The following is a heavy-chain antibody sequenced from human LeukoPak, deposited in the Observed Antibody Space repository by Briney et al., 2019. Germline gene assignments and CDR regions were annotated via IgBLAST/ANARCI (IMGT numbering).Heavy chain of an antibody. D-gene: IGHD3-22*01. CDR1: GFTFHFYG. CDR2: IWYDGSYT. J-gene: IGHJ4*02. CDR3: ARGPYYYDSSGYFDY. Sequence: GGSLRLSCAASGFTFHFYGMHWVRQAPGKGLEWVGVIWYDGSYTYYVESVKGRFTISRDNSKNTLYLQMNSLRAEDTAVYYCARGPYYYDSSGYFDYWGQGTLVTVSS. V-gene: IGHV3-33*01.